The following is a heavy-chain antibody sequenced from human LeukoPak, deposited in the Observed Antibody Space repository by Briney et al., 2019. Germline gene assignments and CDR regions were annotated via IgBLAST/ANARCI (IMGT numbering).Heavy chain of an antibody. CDR3: ARGGSGASVADFHY. Sequence: SQTLSLTCAISGDSVSSNSAAWNWIRLSPSRGLEWLGRTYYRTKWYDYAVSVKSRITINSDTSRNQFSLQLNSVTPEDTAVYYCARGGSGASVADFHYWGQGALVTVSS. V-gene: IGHV6-1*01. D-gene: IGHD6-19*01. CDR2: TYYRTKWY. J-gene: IGHJ4*02. CDR1: GDSVSSNSAA.